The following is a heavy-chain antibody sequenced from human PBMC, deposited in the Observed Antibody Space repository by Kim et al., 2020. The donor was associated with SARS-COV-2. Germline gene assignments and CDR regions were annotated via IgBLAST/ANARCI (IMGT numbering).Heavy chain of an antibody. D-gene: IGHD2-15*01. Sequence: GESLKISCKGSGYSFSRHWIAWVRQRPGKGLEYMAIIYPGDSYTKYSPSFQGHVSLSTDKSISTAYLQWNSLKASDTAMYFCARLPRLAADLGLPFDICG. CDR3: ARLPRLAADLGLPFDI. CDR1: GYSFSRHW. CDR2: IYPGDSYT. V-gene: IGHV5-51*01. J-gene: IGHJ3*02.